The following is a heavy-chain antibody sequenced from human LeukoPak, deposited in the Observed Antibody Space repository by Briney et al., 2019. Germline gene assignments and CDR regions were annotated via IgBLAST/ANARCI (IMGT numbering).Heavy chain of an antibody. CDR3: AKSGYNRFDY. D-gene: IGHD5-24*01. CDR2: ISFSSTYI. J-gene: IGHJ4*02. V-gene: IGHV3-21*04. Sequence: GGSLRLSCAASGFTFSSYNMNWVRQAPGKGLEWVSSISFSSTYIYYADSVKGRFTISRDNAKNSLYLQMNSLRAEDTAVYYCAKSGYNRFDYWGQGTRVTVSS. CDR1: GFTFSSYN.